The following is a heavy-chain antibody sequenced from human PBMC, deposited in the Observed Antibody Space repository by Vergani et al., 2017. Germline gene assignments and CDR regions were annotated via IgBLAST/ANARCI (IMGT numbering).Heavy chain of an antibody. V-gene: IGHV4-31*03. Sequence: QVQLQESGPGLVKPSQTLSLTCTVSGGSISSGGYYWSWIRQHPGKGLEWIGYIYSSGSTYYNPSLTSRVIISVDTSKNQFSLKLSSLTAADTAVYYCARDGSSSSGANWFDPWGQGTLVTVSS. J-gene: IGHJ5*02. CDR2: IYSSGST. D-gene: IGHD6-6*01. CDR1: GGSISSGGYY. CDR3: ARDGSSSSGANWFDP.